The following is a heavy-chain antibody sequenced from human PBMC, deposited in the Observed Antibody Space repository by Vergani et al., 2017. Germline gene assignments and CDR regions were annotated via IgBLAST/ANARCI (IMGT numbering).Heavy chain of an antibody. Sequence: QVQLEESGPGLVKPSETLSLTCTVSGGSFNTYYWSWIRQSPGKGLEWIGYIHSTGSTNYNPSLNSRVTMSVDTSKIQFSLKLRSVTAADTAVYFCARVMYRYEAATGYRLEGMDIWGQGTTVTISS. J-gene: IGHJ6*02. CDR1: GGSFNTYY. V-gene: IGHV4-59*13. CDR2: IHSTGST. CDR3: ARVMYRYEAATGYRLEGMDI. D-gene: IGHD3-9*01.